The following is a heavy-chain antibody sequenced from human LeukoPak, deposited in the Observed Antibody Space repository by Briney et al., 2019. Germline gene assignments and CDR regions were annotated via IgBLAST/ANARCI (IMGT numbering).Heavy chain of an antibody. D-gene: IGHD2-2*01. CDR2: ICSMGSTI. CDR3: AGNRCYDGGWFDH. CDR1: GFTFSDYY. Sequence: GGSLRLSCAASGFTFSDYYMSWIRQAPGKGLEWVSYICSMGSTIYYADSVKGRFTISRDNSKNSLYLQMNSLRAEDTAVYYCAGNRCYDGGWFDHWGQGTLVTVSS. J-gene: IGHJ5*02. V-gene: IGHV3-11*01.